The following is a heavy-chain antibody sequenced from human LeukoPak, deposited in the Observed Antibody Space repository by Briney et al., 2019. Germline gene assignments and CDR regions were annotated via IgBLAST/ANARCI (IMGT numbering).Heavy chain of an antibody. CDR3: AKDPYSGSFYDY. CDR1: GFTFSAYT. V-gene: IGHV3-64*01. D-gene: IGHD1-26*01. CDR2: IISNGGST. J-gene: IGHJ4*02. Sequence: GGSLRLSCAASGFTFSAYTIHWVRQAPGRRLESVSAIISNGGSTYYANSVKGRFTISRDNSKNTLYLQMGSLRAEDTAVYYCAKDPYSGSFYDYWGQGTLVTVSS.